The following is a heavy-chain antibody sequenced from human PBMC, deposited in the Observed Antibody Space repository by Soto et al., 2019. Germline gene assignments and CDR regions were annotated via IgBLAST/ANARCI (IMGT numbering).Heavy chain of an antibody. CDR2: ISGSGGST. CDR3: AKGGTIFGVVIIYYYMDV. J-gene: IGHJ6*03. Sequence: EVQLLESGGGLVQPGGSLRLSCAASGFTFSSYAMSWVRQAPGKGLEWVSAISGSGGSTYYADSVKGRFTISRDNSKNTMYLQMKSLRAEDTAVYYCAKGGTIFGVVIIYYYMDVWGKGTTVTVSS. CDR1: GFTFSSYA. V-gene: IGHV3-23*01. D-gene: IGHD3-3*01.